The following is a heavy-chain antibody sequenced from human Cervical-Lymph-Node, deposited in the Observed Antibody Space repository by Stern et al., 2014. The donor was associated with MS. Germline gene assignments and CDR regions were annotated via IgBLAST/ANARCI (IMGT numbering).Heavy chain of an antibody. V-gene: IGHV2-70*04. J-gene: IGHJ6*02. CDR1: GFSLPTSGMR. Sequence: QVTLKEAGPAMVKPTQTLTLTCTFSGFSLPTSGMRVTWIRQPPGQDLEWLALIDWEDDQFYSASLKTRLTISKDTSKNQVVLTMTNMDPVDTGTYYWARSRLSPGGEYFYCGLDVWGQGTTVTVSS. CDR2: IDWEDDQ. CDR3: ARSRLSPGGEYFYCGLDV.